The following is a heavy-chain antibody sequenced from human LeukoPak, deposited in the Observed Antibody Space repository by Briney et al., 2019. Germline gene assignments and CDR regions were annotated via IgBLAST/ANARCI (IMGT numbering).Heavy chain of an antibody. CDR3: AKGPRTGYYYGSGSYSVDY. D-gene: IGHD3-10*01. V-gene: IGHV3-23*01. CDR1: GFTFNNYA. CDR2: ISGSGGST. Sequence: GGSLRLSCAASGFTFNNYAMSWVRQAPGKGLEWVSAISGSGGSTYYADSVKGRFTISRDNSKNTLYLQMNSLRAEDTAVYYCAKGPRTGYYYGSGSYSVDYWGQGTLVTVSS. J-gene: IGHJ4*02.